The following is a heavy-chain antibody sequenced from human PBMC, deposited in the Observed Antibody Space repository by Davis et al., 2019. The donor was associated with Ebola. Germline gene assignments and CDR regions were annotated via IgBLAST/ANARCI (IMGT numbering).Heavy chain of an antibody. J-gene: IGHJ4*02. CDR3: AVATLMTSDY. CDR1: GFTFSSYG. V-gene: IGHV3-33*03. Sequence: GESLKISCAASGFTFSSYGMHWVRQAPGKGLEWVAVIWYDGSNKYYADSVKGRFTISRDNAKNSLYLQMNSLRAEDTAVYYCAVATLMTSDYWGQGTLVTVSS. D-gene: IGHD1-26*01. CDR2: IWYDGSNK.